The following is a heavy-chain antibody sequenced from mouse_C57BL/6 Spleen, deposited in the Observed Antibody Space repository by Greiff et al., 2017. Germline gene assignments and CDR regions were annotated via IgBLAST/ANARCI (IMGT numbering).Heavy chain of an antibody. CDR2: FYPGDGDT. V-gene: IGHV1-82*01. CDR1: GYAFSSSW. CDR3: ARGGKDYYFGY. Sequence: QVQLKESGPELVKPGASVKISCKASGYAFSSSWMNWVKQRPGKGLEWIGRFYPGDGDTNYNGKFKGKATLTADKSSSTAYMQLSSLTSEDSAVYCCARGGKDYYFGYWGQGTTLTVSS. J-gene: IGHJ2*01.